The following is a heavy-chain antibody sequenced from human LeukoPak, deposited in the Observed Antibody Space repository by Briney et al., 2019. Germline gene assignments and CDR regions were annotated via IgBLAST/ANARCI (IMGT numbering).Heavy chain of an antibody. CDR2: IYASGST. D-gene: IGHD6-13*01. CDR3: ARHSEAAGTFDY. CDR1: GGSIRSYY. V-gene: IGHV4-4*09. J-gene: IGHJ4*02. Sequence: SEALSLTCTVSGGSIRSYYWSWIRQPPGKGLEWIAHIYASGSTNYNPSLKSRVTISVDTSKNQFSLKLSSVTAADTAVYYCARHSEAAGTFDYWGQGTLVTVSS.